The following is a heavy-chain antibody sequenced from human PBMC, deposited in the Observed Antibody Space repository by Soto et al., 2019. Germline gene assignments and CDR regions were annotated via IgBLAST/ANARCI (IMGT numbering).Heavy chain of an antibody. J-gene: IGHJ6*02. Sequence: ASVKVSCKVSGYTLTELSMHWVRQAPGKGLEWMGGFDPEDGETIYAQKFQGRVTMTEDTSTDTAYMELSSLRSEDTAVYYCATLPISSRADPHYGMDVWGQGTTVTVSS. D-gene: IGHD3-9*01. CDR3: ATLPISSRADPHYGMDV. CDR2: FDPEDGET. V-gene: IGHV1-24*01. CDR1: GYTLTELS.